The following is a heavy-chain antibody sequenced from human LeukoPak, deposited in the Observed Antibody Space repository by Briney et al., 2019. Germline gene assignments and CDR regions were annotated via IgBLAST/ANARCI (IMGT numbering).Heavy chain of an antibody. CDR2: IYYSGST. CDR1: GGSISSYY. D-gene: IGHD2-21*01. V-gene: IGHV4-59*01. CDR3: ARVDSLIEWFDP. Sequence: PSETLSLTCTVSGGSISSYYWSWIRQPPGMGLEWIGYIYYSGSTNYNPSLKSRVTISVDTSKNQFSLKLSSVTAADTAVYYCARVDSLIEWFDPWGQGTLVTVSS. J-gene: IGHJ5*02.